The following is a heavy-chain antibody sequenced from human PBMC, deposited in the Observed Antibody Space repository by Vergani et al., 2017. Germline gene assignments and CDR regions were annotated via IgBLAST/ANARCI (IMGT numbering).Heavy chain of an antibody. J-gene: IGHJ6*02. Sequence: EVQLLESGGGLVQPGGSLRLSCAASGFTFSSYAMSWVRQAPGKGLEWVSTISSSGDNTYYADSVKGRFTVSRDNSKNTLYLQMNSLRAEDTAVYYCAKDYYDSSGYYSDYYYYGMDVWGQGTTVTVSS. CDR1: GFTFSSYA. CDR3: AKDYYDSSGYYSDYYYYGMDV. CDR2: ISSSGDNT. V-gene: IGHV3-23*01. D-gene: IGHD3-22*01.